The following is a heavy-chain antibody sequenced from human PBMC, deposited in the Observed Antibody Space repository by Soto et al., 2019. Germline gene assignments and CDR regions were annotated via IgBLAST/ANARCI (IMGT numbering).Heavy chain of an antibody. CDR3: AREPRYSSSSGNFDY. V-gene: IGHV3-48*02. J-gene: IGHJ4*02. D-gene: IGHD6-6*01. Sequence: LRLSCAASGFTFSSYSMNWVRQAPGKGLEWVSYISSSSSTIYYADSVKGRFTISRDNAKNSLYLQMNSLRDEDTAVYYCAREPRYSSSSGNFDYWGQGTLVTVSS. CDR1: GFTFSSYS. CDR2: ISSSSSTI.